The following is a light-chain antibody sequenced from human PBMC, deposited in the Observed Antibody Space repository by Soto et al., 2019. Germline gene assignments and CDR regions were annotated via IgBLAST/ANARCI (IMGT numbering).Light chain of an antibody. CDR3: QQTYSIPIT. J-gene: IGKJ5*01. Sequence: DFQMTQSPSSLSASVGDRVTITCRASQTISGSLNWYQQRPGKAPHLLNYGTNSLQSGVPPRFSCRRAGTDFSLTISSLQPEHVATYYCQQTYSIPITFGQGTRVDIK. V-gene: IGKV1-39*01. CDR1: QTISGS. CDR2: GTN.